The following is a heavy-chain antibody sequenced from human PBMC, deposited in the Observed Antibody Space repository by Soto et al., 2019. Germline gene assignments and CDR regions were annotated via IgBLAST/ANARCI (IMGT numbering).Heavy chain of an antibody. V-gene: IGHV1-69*13. D-gene: IGHD4-17*01. CDR2: IIPIFGTA. CDR3: AREQGADYFYSFDY. Sequence: ASVKVSCKASGGTFSSYAISWVRQAPGQGLEWMGGIIPIFGTANYAQKFQGRVTITADESTSTAYMELSSLRSEDTAVYYCAREQGADYFYSFDYWGQGTLVTVSS. J-gene: IGHJ4*02. CDR1: GGTFSSYA.